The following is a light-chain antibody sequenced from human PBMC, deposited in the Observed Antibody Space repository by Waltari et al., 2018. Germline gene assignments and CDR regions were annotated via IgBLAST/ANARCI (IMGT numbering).Light chain of an antibody. V-gene: IGLV2-23*02. CDR1: SGDVGNYNL. CDR3: SSYAAYNTVI. Sequence: QSTLTQPASVSGSLGQSITISCIGTSGDVGNYNLVSWYQQHPGKAPQFMIYGVNKRPSGVSNRFSGSKSGNTASLTISGLQGEDEAIYFCSSYAAYNTVIFGGGTKVTVL. J-gene: IGLJ2*01. CDR2: GVN.